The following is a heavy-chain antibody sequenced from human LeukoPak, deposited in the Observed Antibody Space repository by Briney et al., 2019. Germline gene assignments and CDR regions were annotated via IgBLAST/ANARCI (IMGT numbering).Heavy chain of an antibody. D-gene: IGHD4-17*01. J-gene: IGHJ3*02. CDR3: ARIYGDCVLFAFDI. Sequence: GGSLRLSCAASGFTFSSYWMSWVRQAPGKGLEWVANIKQDGSEKYYVDSVKGRFTISRDNAKNSLYLQMNSLRAEDTAVYYCARIYGDCVLFAFDIWGQGAMVTVSS. CDR1: GFTFSSYW. V-gene: IGHV3-7*01. CDR2: IKQDGSEK.